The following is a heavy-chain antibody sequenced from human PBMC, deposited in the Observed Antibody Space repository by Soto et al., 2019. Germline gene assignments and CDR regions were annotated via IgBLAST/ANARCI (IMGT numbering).Heavy chain of an antibody. Sequence: EGQLLQSGGGLVQPGESVRLSCAASGFTFSSSGKSWVRQAPGKGLEWVSSISIRGDYRYYADSVKGRFTISRDNSKNTLYLQMSSLTAEDTALYYCANHGGFDFWGQGTMVAVSS. CDR3: ANHGGFDF. D-gene: IGHD4-17*01. J-gene: IGHJ3*01. V-gene: IGHV3-23*01. CDR2: ISIRGDYR. CDR1: GFTFSSSG.